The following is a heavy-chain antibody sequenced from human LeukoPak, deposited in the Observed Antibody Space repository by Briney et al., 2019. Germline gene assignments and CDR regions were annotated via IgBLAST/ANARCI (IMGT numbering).Heavy chain of an antibody. CDR1: GFTFSSYA. V-gene: IGHV3-64*01. CDR2: ISSNGGST. Sequence: PGGSLRLSCAASGFTFSSYAMHWVRQAPGKGLEYVSAISSNGGSTYYANSVKGRFTISRDNSKNTLYLQMGSLRAEDMAVYYCAKEQIQSDYYYGMDVWGQGTTVTVSS. D-gene: IGHD4-11*01. J-gene: IGHJ6*02. CDR3: AKEQIQSDYYYGMDV.